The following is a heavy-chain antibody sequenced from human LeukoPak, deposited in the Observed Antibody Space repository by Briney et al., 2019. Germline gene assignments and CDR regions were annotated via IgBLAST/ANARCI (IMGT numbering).Heavy chain of an antibody. Sequence: PGGSLRLSCAASGCTFRGYNLNWVRQAPGEGLEWVSGISSSSSYIYYADSVKGRFTISRDNAKNSLYLQMNSLRAEDTAVYYCARDGFSYGPGAAMGYWGQGTLVTVSS. J-gene: IGHJ4*02. V-gene: IGHV3-21*01. CDR2: ISSSSSYI. CDR3: ARDGFSYGPGAAMGY. D-gene: IGHD5-18*01. CDR1: GCTFRGYN.